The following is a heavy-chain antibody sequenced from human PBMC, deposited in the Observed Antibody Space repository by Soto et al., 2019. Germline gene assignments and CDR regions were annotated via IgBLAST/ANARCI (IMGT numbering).Heavy chain of an antibody. D-gene: IGHD3-10*01. CDR3: ARAHITMVRGSANHFDY. V-gene: IGHV1-69*13. J-gene: IGHJ4*02. Sequence: SVKVSCKASGGTFSSYAISWVRQAPGQGLEWMGGIIPIFGTANYAQKFQGRVTITADESTSTAYMELSSLRSEDAAVYYCARAHITMVRGSANHFDYWGQGTLVTVSS. CDR1: GGTFSSYA. CDR2: IIPIFGTA.